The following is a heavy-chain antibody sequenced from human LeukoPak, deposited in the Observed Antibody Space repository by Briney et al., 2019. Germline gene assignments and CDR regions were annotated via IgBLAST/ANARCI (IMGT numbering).Heavy chain of an antibody. CDR1: GYAFTVYY. V-gene: IGHV1-2*06. J-gene: IGHJ4*02. D-gene: IGHD3-10*01. Sequence: GASVKVSCKASGYAFTVYYIHWVRQAPGQGLEWMGRINPNSGGTNYAQKFQGRVTMTRDTSITTAYMELSKVTSDDTAVYYCVRESGDGSGSYDYWGQGTLVTVSS. CDR3: VRESGDGSGSYDY. CDR2: INPNSGGT.